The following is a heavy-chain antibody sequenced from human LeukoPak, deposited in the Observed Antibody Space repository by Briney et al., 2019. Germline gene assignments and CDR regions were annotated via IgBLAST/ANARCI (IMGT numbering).Heavy chain of an antibody. Sequence: GGSLRLSCTASGFTFGDYAMSWVRQAPGKGLEWVGFIRSKAYGGTTEYAASVKGRFTISRDDFKSIAYLQMKSLKTEDTSVYYCTRVGCSSTSCYFNYWGQGTLVTVSS. CDR1: GFTFGDYA. D-gene: IGHD2-2*01. J-gene: IGHJ4*02. V-gene: IGHV3-49*04. CDR2: IRSKAYGGTT. CDR3: TRVGCSSTSCYFNY.